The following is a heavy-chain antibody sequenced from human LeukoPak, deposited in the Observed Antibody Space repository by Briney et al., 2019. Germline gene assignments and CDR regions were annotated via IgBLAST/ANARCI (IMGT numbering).Heavy chain of an antibody. CDR1: GGSFGPYY. V-gene: IGHV4-59*01. CDR3: ARGGYYYLDV. CDR2: ISHSGST. D-gene: IGHD3-16*01. Sequence: SETLSLTCTVSGGSFGPYYWSWIRQPPGKGLEWIGYISHSGSTNYSPSLKSRVIISLDTSKNQFSLKLSSVTAADTAVYYCARGGYYYLDVWGKGTTVAVSS. J-gene: IGHJ6*03.